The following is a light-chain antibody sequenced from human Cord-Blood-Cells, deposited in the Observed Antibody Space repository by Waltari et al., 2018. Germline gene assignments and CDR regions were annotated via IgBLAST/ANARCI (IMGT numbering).Light chain of an antibody. V-gene: IGLV2-23*01. CDR1: SSDVGSCTL. Sequence: QSALPQPASVSGSPGQSITCPCTGTSSDVGSCTLVSWYQQHPGKAPKLMLSEGSKRPSGVSNRFSGSKSGNTASLTIAGLQAEDEADYYCCSYAGSSTWVFGGGTKLTVL. CDR3: CSYAGSSTWV. J-gene: IGLJ3*02. CDR2: EGS.